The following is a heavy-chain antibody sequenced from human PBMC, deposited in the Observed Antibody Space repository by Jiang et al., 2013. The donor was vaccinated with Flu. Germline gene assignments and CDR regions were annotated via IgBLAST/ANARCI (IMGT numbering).Heavy chain of an antibody. CDR2: FDPEDGET. CDR3: ATDLGLMDV. V-gene: IGHV1-24*01. J-gene: IGHJ6*04. CDR1: GGSFSDSA. Sequence: GAEVKKPGSSVKVSCKASGGSFSDSAISWVRQAPGQGLEWMGGFDPEDGETIYAQKFQGRVTMTEDTSTDTAYMELSSLRSEDTAVYYCATDLGLMDVWGKGTTVTVSS.